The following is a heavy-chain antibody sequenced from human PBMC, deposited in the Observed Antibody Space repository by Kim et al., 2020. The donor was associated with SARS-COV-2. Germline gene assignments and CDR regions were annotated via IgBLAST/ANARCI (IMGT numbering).Heavy chain of an antibody. CDR3: ARGVRGGNNHFDY. Sequence: GGSLRLSCAASGFTFDDYGMSWVRQDPGKGLEWVSGINWNGGSTGYADSVKGRFTISRDNAKNSLYLQMNSLRAEDTALYHCARGVRGGNNHFDYWGQGTLVTVSS. CDR1: GFTFDDYG. V-gene: IGHV3-20*01. J-gene: IGHJ4*02. CDR2: INWNGGST. D-gene: IGHD1-26*01.